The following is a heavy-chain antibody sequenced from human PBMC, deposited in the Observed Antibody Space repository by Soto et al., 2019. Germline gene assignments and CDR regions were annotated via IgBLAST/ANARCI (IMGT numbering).Heavy chain of an antibody. CDR2: ISAYNGNT. V-gene: IGHV1-18*01. CDR3: ARWGVDCSGGSCYLYYFDY. J-gene: IGHJ4*02. Sequence: ASVKVSCKASGYTFTSYGISWVRQAPGQGLEWMGWISAYNGNTNYAQKLQGRVTMTTDTSTSTAYMELRSLRSDDTAVYYCARWGVDCSGGSCYLYYFDYWGQGTLVTVSS. CDR1: GYTFTSYG. D-gene: IGHD2-15*01.